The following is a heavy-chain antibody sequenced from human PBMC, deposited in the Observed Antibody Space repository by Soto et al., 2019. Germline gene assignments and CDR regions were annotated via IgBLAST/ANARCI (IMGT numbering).Heavy chain of an antibody. J-gene: IGHJ4*02. CDR1: GFSVSGNY. CDR2: IHYTGDT. Sequence: GSLRLSCAASGFSVSGNYMSWVRQAPGKGPEWISTIHYTGDTSYADSVKGRFSISRDKYKNTVYLQMNSLRAEDTAVYFCAGSTNYYLYYFDYWGQGTLVTVSS. V-gene: IGHV3-53*01. CDR3: AGSTNYYLYYFDY. D-gene: IGHD3-16*01.